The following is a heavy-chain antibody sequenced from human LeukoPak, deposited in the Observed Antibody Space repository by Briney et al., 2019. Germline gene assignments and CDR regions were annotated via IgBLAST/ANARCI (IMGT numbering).Heavy chain of an antibody. Sequence: GGSLRLSCAASGFTFSGHEMNWVRQTPGKGLEWLSYISTTGNTIYYADSVKGRFTISRDNAKNSLYLQMNSLRAEDTAIYYCARADPYGDSTPDYWGQGTPVTVSS. CDR1: GFTFSGHE. CDR2: ISTTGNTI. CDR3: ARADPYGDSTPDY. V-gene: IGHV3-48*03. D-gene: IGHD4-17*01. J-gene: IGHJ4*02.